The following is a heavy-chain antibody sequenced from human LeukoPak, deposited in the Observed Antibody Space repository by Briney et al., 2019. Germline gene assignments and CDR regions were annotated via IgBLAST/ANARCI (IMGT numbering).Heavy chain of an antibody. Sequence: PSETLSLTCTVSGGSITSSSFYWGWIRQPPGKGLEWIGNIYYSGSTYYNPSLKSRVTISVDTSQNQFSLKLSSVTAADTAVYYCARWVSTPRGYFDYWGQGTLVTVSS. CDR2: IYYSGST. CDR1: GGSITSSSFY. CDR3: ARWVSTPRGYFDY. V-gene: IGHV4-39*01. D-gene: IGHD5/OR15-5a*01. J-gene: IGHJ4*02.